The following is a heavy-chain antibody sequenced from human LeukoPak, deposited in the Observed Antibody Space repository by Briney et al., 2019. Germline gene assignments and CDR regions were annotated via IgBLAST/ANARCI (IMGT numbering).Heavy chain of an antibody. D-gene: IGHD3-22*01. CDR3: ARDYYDSSGYCFDY. V-gene: IGHV1-3*01. CDR2: INAGNGNT. CDR1: GYTFTSYA. Sequence: ASVNVSCKPSGYTFTSYAMHWVRQAPGQRLEWMGWINAGNGNTKYSQKFQGRVTITRDTSASTAYMELSSLRSEDTAVYYCARDYYDSSGYCFDYWGQGTLVTVSS. J-gene: IGHJ4*02.